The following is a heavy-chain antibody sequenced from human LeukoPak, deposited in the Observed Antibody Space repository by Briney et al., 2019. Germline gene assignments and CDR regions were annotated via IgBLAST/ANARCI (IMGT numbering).Heavy chain of an antibody. J-gene: IGHJ6*04. V-gene: IGHV3-48*03. Sequence: GGSLRLSCAASGFTFSSYEMNWVRQAPGKGLEWVSYISSSGSTIYYADSVKGRFTISRDNAKNSLYLQMDSLRAEDTAVYYCAELGITMIGGVWGKGTTVTFSS. CDR1: GFTFSSYE. CDR3: AELGITMIGGV. D-gene: IGHD3-10*02. CDR2: ISSSGSTI.